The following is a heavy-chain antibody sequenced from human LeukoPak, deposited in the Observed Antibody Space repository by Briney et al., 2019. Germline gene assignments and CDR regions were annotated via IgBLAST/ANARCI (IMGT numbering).Heavy chain of an antibody. CDR2: ITGSGGFT. Sequence: GGSLRLSCAASGFPFSTYAVNWVRQAPGKGLEWVSVITGSGGFTQYADSVKGRFTISRDNSKNTVYLQMNSLRVEDTALYYCVRSLDYWGQGTLVTVSS. J-gene: IGHJ4*02. CDR1: GFPFSTYA. CDR3: VRSLDY. V-gene: IGHV3-23*01.